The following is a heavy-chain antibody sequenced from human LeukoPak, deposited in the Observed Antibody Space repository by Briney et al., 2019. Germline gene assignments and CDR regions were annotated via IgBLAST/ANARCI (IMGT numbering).Heavy chain of an antibody. CDR1: GFTVDSTN. J-gene: IGHJ4*02. V-gene: IGHV3-53*01. D-gene: IGHD3-22*01. Sequence: GGSLRLSWAASGFTVDSTNLSWVRQAPGKGLEGVPPIYTGGNTYYAASVKGRFTISRDFSKNTVFLHMNSLRAEDTAMYYCARGDDSGYYDYFDYWGQGALVTVSS. CDR3: ARGDDSGYYDYFDY. CDR2: IYTGGNT.